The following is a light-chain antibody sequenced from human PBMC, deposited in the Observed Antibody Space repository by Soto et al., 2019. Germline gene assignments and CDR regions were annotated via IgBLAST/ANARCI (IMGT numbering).Light chain of an antibody. J-gene: IGKJ1*01. Sequence: EIVLTQSPATLSLSPGERATLSCRASQSVSSYLAWYQQKPGQAPRLLIYDASNRATGIPARFSGSGSGTEFTLTISRLEPEDFAVYYCQQYGTSPQTFGQGTKVDFK. CDR3: QQYGTSPQT. CDR1: QSVSSY. CDR2: DAS. V-gene: IGKV3-11*01.